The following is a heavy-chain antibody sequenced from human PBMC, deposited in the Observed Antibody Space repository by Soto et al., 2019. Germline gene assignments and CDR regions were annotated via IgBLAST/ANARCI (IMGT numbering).Heavy chain of an antibody. D-gene: IGHD6-6*01. J-gene: IGHJ6*03. Sequence: QVQLQESGPGLVKPSQTLSLTCTDSGGSISSGGYYWSWIRQHPGKGLEWIGYIYYSGSTYYNPSLKSRVTISVDTSKNQFSLKLSSVTAADTAVYYCAGKYSSSSGYYYYYMDVWGKGTTVTVSS. CDR3: AGKYSSSSGYYYYYMDV. CDR2: IYYSGST. V-gene: IGHV4-31*03. CDR1: GGSISSGGYY.